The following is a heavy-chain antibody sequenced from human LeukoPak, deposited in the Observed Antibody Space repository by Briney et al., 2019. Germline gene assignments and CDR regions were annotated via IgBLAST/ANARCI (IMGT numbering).Heavy chain of an antibody. J-gene: IGHJ4*02. Sequence: GASVKVSCKASGYTFTSYGISWVRQAPGQGLEWMGWISAYNGNTNYAQKLQGRVTMTTDTSTSTAYMELRSLRSDDTAVYYCARDIVATISIGNVKDYWGQGTLVTVSS. V-gene: IGHV1-18*01. CDR2: ISAYNGNT. CDR1: GYTFTSYG. CDR3: ARDIVATISIGNVKDY. D-gene: IGHD5-12*01.